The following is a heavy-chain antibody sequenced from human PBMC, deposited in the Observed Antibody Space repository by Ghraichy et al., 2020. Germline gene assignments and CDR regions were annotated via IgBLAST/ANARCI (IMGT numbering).Heavy chain of an antibody. CDR3: ASGLTPSTDSDL. CDR1: GGSIFSYY. CDR2: IHYSGST. V-gene: IGHV4-59*01. J-gene: IGHJ5*02. Sequence: SETLSLTCTVSGGSIFSYYWSWIRQSPGKGLEYIGYIHYSGSTNCNPSLRSRVTISIDTSRSQFSLKMSSVTAADSAVYFCASGLTPSTDSDLWGQGTLVTVSS. D-gene: IGHD3/OR15-3a*01.